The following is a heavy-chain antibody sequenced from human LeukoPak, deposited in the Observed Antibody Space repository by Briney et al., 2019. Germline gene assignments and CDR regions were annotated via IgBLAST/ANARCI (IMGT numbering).Heavy chain of an antibody. CDR1: GGSFSGYY. Sequence: SETLSLTCAVYGGSFSGYYWSWIRQPPGKGLEWIGEINHSGSTNYNPSLKSRVTISVDTSKNQFSLKLSSVTAADTAVYYCARRKWFGESDFDYWGQGTLVTVSS. J-gene: IGHJ4*02. D-gene: IGHD3-10*01. CDR3: ARRKWFGESDFDY. V-gene: IGHV4-34*01. CDR2: INHSGST.